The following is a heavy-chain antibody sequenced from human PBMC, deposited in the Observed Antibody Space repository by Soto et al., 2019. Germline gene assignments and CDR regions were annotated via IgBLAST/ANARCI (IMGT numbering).Heavy chain of an antibody. J-gene: IGHJ6*02. Sequence: VKVASKASGHPMTSDYMDWVRKAPGQGLEWMGIINPSSSATRYSQKFQCRVTMTRDVSTSTVYMEMSGLRSEDTAVYYCARGHCSSANCSRLYYYDMDVCGQRTTVTVSS. CDR1: GHPMTSDY. CDR2: INPSSSAT. D-gene: IGHD2-2*01. CDR3: ARGHCSSANCSRLYYYDMDV. V-gene: IGHV1-46*01.